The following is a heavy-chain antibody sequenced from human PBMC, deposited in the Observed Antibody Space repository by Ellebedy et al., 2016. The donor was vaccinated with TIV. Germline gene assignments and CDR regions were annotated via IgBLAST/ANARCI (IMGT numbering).Heavy chain of an antibody. CDR2: INHSGST. CDR3: ARGRFTRWFDP. Sequence: SETLSLTCAVYGGSFSGYYWSWIRQPPGKGLEWIGEINHSGSTNYNPSLKSRVTISVDTSKNQFSLKLSSVTAADTAVYSCARGRFTRWFDPWGQGNLVTGS. CDR1: GGSFSGYY. J-gene: IGHJ5*02. D-gene: IGHD3-3*01. V-gene: IGHV4-34*01.